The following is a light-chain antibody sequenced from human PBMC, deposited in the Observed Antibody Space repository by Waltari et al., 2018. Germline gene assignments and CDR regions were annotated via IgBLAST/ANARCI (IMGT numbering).Light chain of an antibody. CDR1: SSDVGTYYL. V-gene: IGLV2-23*02. Sequence: QSALTQPASVSGSPGQWITIPCPGTSSDVGTYYLVPWYQQYPGKAPKLMIYEVSKRPSGVSNHFSGSKSGNTASLTISGLQAGDEADYYCCSYAGNSIWVFGGGTKLTVL. CDR3: CSYAGNSIWV. J-gene: IGLJ3*02. CDR2: EVS.